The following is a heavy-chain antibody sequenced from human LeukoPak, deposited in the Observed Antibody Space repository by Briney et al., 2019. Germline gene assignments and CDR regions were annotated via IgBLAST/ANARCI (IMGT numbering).Heavy chain of an antibody. CDR1: GFTFSSYA. CDR2: ISGSGDST. V-gene: IGHV3-23*01. J-gene: IGHJ4*02. CDR3: AIGGSGWELGHFEY. Sequence: PGGSLRLSCAASGFTFSSYAMSWVRQAPGKGLEWVSTISGSGDSTYYTDSVKGRFTTSRDNSKNTLYLQMNSLRAEGTAIYYCAIGGSGWELGHFEYWGQGTLVTVSS. D-gene: IGHD6-19*01.